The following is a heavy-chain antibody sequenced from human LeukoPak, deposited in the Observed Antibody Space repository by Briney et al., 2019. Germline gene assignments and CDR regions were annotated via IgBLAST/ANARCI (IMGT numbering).Heavy chain of an antibody. V-gene: IGHV3-48*03. CDR1: GFTFSTCE. CDR2: ISSGGSTT. CDR3: ARRYCSSTSCTLDY. Sequence: PGGSLRLSCAASGFTFSTCEMNWVRQAPGRGLEWVSYISSGGSTTYYADSVKGRLTISRDNAKNSLYLQMNNLRGDDTAVYYCARRYCSSTSCTLDYWGQGTQVTVSS. J-gene: IGHJ4*02. D-gene: IGHD2-2*01.